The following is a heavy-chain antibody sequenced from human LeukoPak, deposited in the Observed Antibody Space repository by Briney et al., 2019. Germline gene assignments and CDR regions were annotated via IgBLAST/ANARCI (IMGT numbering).Heavy chain of an antibody. Sequence: ASVKVSCKASGGTFIHYSISWVRQAPGQGLEWMGGIIPVFGTTNYAQKFQGRVTITTDESTSTAYLELSSLRSEDTAVYYCARDSDGDSSFDYWGQGTLVTVSS. J-gene: IGHJ4*02. CDR3: ARDSDGDSSFDY. V-gene: IGHV1-69*05. CDR1: GGTFIHYS. D-gene: IGHD4-17*01. CDR2: IIPVFGTT.